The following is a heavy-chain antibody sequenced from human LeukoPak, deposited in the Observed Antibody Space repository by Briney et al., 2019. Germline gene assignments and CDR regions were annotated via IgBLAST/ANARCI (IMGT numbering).Heavy chain of an antibody. Sequence: SVKVSCKASGGTFSSYAISWVRQAPGQGLEWMGGIIPIFGTANYAQKFQGRVTITADESTSTAYMELSSLRSDDTAMYYCAREYCTSASCQFYYFDYWGQGTLVTVSS. CDR1: GGTFSSYA. CDR2: IIPIFGTA. CDR3: AREYCTSASCQFYYFDY. D-gene: IGHD2-2*01. J-gene: IGHJ4*02. V-gene: IGHV1-69*13.